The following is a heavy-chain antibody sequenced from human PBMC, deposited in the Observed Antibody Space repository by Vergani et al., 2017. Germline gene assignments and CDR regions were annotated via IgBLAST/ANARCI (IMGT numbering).Heavy chain of an antibody. J-gene: IGHJ4*02. CDR2: IYYSGST. Sequence: QVQLQESGPGLVKPSETLSLTCTVSGGSISSSSYYWGWIRQPPGKGLEWIGSIYYSGSTYYNPSLKSRVTISVDTSKNQFSLKLSSVTAADTAVYYCARLTAVAASYFDYWGQGTLVT. V-gene: IGHV4-39*01. CDR1: GGSISSSSYY. CDR3: ARLTAVAASYFDY. D-gene: IGHD6-19*01.